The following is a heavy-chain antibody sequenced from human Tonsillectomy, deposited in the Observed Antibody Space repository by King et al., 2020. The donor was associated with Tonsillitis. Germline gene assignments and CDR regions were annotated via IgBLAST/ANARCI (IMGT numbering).Heavy chain of an antibody. CDR2: ISSGSSYI. Sequence: VQLVESGGGLVKPGGSLRLSCAASGFTFRSYTMHWVRQAPGKGLEWVSSISSGSSYIHYADSVKGRFTISRDNAKNSLYLQMNSLRAEDTAVYYCARVTYDILTGYYIDYFDNWGPGTLVTVSS. CDR3: ARVTYDILTGYYIDYFDN. J-gene: IGHJ4*02. CDR1: GFTFRSYT. V-gene: IGHV3-21*01. D-gene: IGHD3-9*01.